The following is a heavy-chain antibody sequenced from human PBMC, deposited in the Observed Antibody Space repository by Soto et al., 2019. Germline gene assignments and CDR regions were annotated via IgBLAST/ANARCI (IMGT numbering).Heavy chain of an antibody. CDR3: AKDWYDYIWGSYRQNDAFDI. CDR2: ISGSGGST. D-gene: IGHD3-16*02. Sequence: GGSLRLSCAASGFTFSSYAMSWVRQAPGKGLEWVSAISGSGGSTYYADSVKGRFTISRDNSKNTLYLQMNSLRAKDTAVYYCAKDWYDYIWGSYRQNDAFDIWGQGTMVTVSS. CDR1: GFTFSSYA. V-gene: IGHV3-23*01. J-gene: IGHJ3*02.